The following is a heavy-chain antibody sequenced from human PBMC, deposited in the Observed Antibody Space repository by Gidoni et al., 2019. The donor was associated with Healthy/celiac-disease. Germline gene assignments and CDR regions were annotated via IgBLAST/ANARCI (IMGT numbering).Heavy chain of an antibody. CDR1: GGTFSSYA. CDR3: ARADSSGWPFDY. V-gene: IGHV1-69*04. J-gene: IGHJ4*02. Sequence: QVQLVQSGAEVKKPGSSVKVSCKASGGTFSSYAISWVRQAPGQGLEWMGRIIPILGIANYAQKFQGRVTITADKSTSTAYMELSSLRSEDTAVYYCARADSSGWPFDYWGQGTLVTVSS. CDR2: IIPILGIA. D-gene: IGHD6-19*01.